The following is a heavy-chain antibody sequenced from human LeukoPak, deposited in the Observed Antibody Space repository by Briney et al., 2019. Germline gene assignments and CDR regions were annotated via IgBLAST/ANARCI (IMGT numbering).Heavy chain of an antibody. Sequence: PGGSLRLSCAASGFTFDDYAMHWVRQAPGKGLEWVSGISWNSGSIGYADSAKGRFTISRDNAKNSLYLQMNSLRAEDMALYYCAKGRIVGATRSSFDYWGQGTLVTVSS. D-gene: IGHD1-26*01. J-gene: IGHJ4*02. CDR1: GFTFDDYA. CDR2: ISWNSGSI. CDR3: AKGRIVGATRSSFDY. V-gene: IGHV3-9*03.